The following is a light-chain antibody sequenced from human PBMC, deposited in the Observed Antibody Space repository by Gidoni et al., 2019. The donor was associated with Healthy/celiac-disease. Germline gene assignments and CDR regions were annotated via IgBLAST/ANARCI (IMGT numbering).Light chain of an antibody. J-gene: IGKJ4*01. V-gene: IGKV3-11*01. CDR3: QQRSNWLT. CDR1: QSVSSY. CDR2: DAS. Sequence: EIVCTQSPATLSLSPGERATPSCRASQSVSSYLAWYQQKPGQAPRLLIYDASNRATGIPARFSGSGSGTDFTLTISSLEPEDFAVYYCQQRSNWLTFGGGTKVEIK.